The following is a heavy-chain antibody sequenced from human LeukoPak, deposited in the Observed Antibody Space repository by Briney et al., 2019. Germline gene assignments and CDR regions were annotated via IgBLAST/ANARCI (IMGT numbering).Heavy chain of an antibody. J-gene: IGHJ6*03. Sequence: GGSLRLSCAASGFTVSSNYMSWVRQAPGKGLEWVSVIYSGGSTYYADSVKGRFTISRDNSKNTLYLQMNSLRAEDTAVYYCAKYYDFWSGYSVYYYYMDVWGKGTTVTVSS. D-gene: IGHD3-3*01. CDR1: GFTVSSNY. CDR3: AKYYDFWSGYSVYYYYMDV. V-gene: IGHV3-53*01. CDR2: IYSGGST.